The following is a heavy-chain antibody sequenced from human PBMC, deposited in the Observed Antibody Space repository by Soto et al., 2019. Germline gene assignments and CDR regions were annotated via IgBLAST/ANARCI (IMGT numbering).Heavy chain of an antibody. V-gene: IGHV1-8*01. J-gene: IGHJ6*02. CDR2: MNANSRNT. CDR1: GYTLSNFD. D-gene: IGHD6-25*01. CDR3: ARGSAYNYAGFDV. Sequence: ASVKVSCKASGYTLSNFDINWVRQASGQGPEWMGWMNANSRNTNYRQRFQGKVTMTWDTSLSTAYMEMNNLMSEDTAVYYCARGSAYNYAGFDVWGQGTTVTVSS.